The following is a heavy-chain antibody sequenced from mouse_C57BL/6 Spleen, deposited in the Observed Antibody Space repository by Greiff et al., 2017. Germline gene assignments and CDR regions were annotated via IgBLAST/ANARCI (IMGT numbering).Heavy chain of an antibody. V-gene: IGHV10-1*01. Sequence: EVKLMESGGGLVQPKGSLKLSCAASGFSFNTYAMNWVRQAPGKGLEWVARIRSKSNNYATYYADSVKDRFTISRDDSESMLYLQMNNLKTEDTAMYYCVRNHYYAMDYWGQGTSVTVSS. CDR1: GFSFNTYA. CDR2: IRSKSNNYAT. CDR3: VRNHYYAMDY. J-gene: IGHJ4*01.